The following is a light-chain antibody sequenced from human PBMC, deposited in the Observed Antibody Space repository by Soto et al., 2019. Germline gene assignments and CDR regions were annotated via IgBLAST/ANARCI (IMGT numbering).Light chain of an antibody. J-gene: IGKJ2*01. CDR1: QSVSSW. V-gene: IGKV1-5*03. Sequence: DIQMTQSPSTLSAYVGDRVSIACRASQSVSSWLAWYQHKPGKAPKVLIYKASSLQSGVPSRFSGSGSATEFTLTISSLQPDDFATYSCQQYDSYPYTFGQGTKLEIK. CDR3: QQYDSYPYT. CDR2: KAS.